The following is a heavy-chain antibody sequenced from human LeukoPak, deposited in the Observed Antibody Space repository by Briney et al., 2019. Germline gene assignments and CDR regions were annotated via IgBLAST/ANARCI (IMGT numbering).Heavy chain of an antibody. CDR1: GDSISSQY. V-gene: IGHV4-4*07. D-gene: IGHD6-13*01. CDR3: ARGVGSSSSNWFDP. J-gene: IGHJ5*02. Sequence: PSETLSLTCTVSGDSISSQYWSWIRQSPGKGLEWIGRIDSSGETNYNPSLKSRVTISIDKSKGQFSLKVNSVTAADTAVYYCARGVGSSSSNWFDPWGQGALVTVSS. CDR2: IDSSGET.